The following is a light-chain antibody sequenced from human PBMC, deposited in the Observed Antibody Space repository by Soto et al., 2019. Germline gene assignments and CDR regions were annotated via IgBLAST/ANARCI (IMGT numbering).Light chain of an antibody. Sequence: EIQMTQSPATLSVSPGERATLSCRASQSVSSNLAWYQQKPGQAPRLLIYGASTRATGIPATCSSSGSGTEFTLTTSSLQPEDFAVYYCQQYNNWPWVAFGPGTKVDIK. CDR3: QQYNNWPWVA. CDR2: GAS. CDR1: QSVSSN. J-gene: IGKJ3*01. V-gene: IGKV3-15*01.